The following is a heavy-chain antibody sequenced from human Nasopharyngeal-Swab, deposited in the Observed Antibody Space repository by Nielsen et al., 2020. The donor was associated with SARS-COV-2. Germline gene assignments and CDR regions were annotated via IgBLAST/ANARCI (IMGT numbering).Heavy chain of an antibody. D-gene: IGHD3-3*01. CDR1: GGSISSGGYY. CDR3: ARAHRITIFGVVSNFDY. Sequence: SETLSLTCTVSGGSISSGGYYWSWIRQHPGKGREGIGYIYYSGSTYYNPSLKSRVTISVDTSKNQFSLKLSSVSAADTAVYYCARAHRITIFGVVSNFDYWGQGTLVTVSS. V-gene: IGHV4-31*03. J-gene: IGHJ4*02. CDR2: IYYSGST.